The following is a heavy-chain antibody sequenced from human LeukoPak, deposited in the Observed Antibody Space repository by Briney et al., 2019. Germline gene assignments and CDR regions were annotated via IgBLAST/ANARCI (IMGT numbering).Heavy chain of an antibody. D-gene: IGHD1-7*01. Sequence: PGGSLRLSCAASGFTFSSYTMNWVRQAPGKGLQWVANIKRDGSEKNYVDSVKGRFTISRDNAKKSLYLQMNSLRAEDTAVYYCARDDDWNYEDYWGQGTLVTVSS. V-gene: IGHV3-7*01. CDR2: IKRDGSEK. CDR1: GFTFSSYT. CDR3: ARDDDWNYEDY. J-gene: IGHJ4*02.